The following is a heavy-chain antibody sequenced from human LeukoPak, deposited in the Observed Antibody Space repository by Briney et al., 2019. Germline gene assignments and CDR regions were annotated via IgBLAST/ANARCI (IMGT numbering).Heavy chain of an antibody. D-gene: IGHD6-13*01. J-gene: IGHJ4*02. Sequence: GGSLRLSCAASGFTFSSYAMSWVRQAPGKGPEWVSAISGSGGSTYYADSVKGRFTISRDNSKNTLYLQMNSLRAEDTAVYYCAKDPNPYSSSWPDYWGQGTLVTVSS. CDR3: AKDPNPYSSSWPDY. CDR2: ISGSGGST. V-gene: IGHV3-23*01. CDR1: GFTFSSYA.